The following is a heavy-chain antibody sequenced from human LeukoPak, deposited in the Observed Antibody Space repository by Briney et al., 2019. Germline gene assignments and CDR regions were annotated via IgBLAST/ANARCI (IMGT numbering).Heavy chain of an antibody. CDR3: ARPVSPYYDSSGYYPPFDY. J-gene: IGHJ4*02. D-gene: IGHD3-22*01. CDR1: GGTFISYA. CDR2: IIPIFGTA. V-gene: IGHV1-69*13. Sequence: EASVKVSCKASGGTFISYAISWVRQAPGQGLEWMGGIIPIFGTANYAQKFQGRVTITADESTSTAYMELSSLRSEDTAVYYCARPVSPYYDSSGYYPPFDYWGQGTLVTVSS.